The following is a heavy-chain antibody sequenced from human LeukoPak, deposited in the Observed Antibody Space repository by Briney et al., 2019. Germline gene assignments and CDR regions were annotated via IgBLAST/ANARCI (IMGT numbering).Heavy chain of an antibody. J-gene: IGHJ4*02. Sequence: GGSLRLSCAASGFTVSSNYMSWVRQAPGKGLEGVSVIYIGGSTYYADSVKGRFTISRDNSKNTLYLQMNSLRAEDTAVYYCARGGPYYDSSVSPHWGQGTLVTVSS. CDR3: ARGGPYYDSSVSPH. CDR2: IYIGGST. CDR1: GFTVSSNY. D-gene: IGHD3-22*01. V-gene: IGHV3-53*01.